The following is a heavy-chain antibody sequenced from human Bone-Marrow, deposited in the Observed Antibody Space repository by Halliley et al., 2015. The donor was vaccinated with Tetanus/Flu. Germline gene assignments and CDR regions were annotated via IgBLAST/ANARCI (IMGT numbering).Heavy chain of an antibody. CDR2: IWHDGNNE. CDR1: GLAFSRYG. Sequence: SLRLSCATSGLAFSRYGMHWVRQAPGKGLEWVAVIWHDGNNEYYADSVRGRFTISRDNPKNTLYLQMNSLRSEDTAVYYCAKLVETTSKQIYWGQGAPVTVSS. J-gene: IGHJ4*02. D-gene: IGHD1-1*01. CDR3: AKLVETTSKQIY. V-gene: IGHV3-33*06.